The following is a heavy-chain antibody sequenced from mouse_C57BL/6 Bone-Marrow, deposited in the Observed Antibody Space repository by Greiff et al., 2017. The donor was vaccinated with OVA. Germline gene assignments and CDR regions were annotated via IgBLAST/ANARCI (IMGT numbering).Heavy chain of an antibody. CDR1: GYTFTSYW. D-gene: IGHD2-3*01. Sequence: VQLQQPGAELVKPGASVKLSCKASGYTFTSYWMQWVKQRPGQGLEWIGEIDPSDSYTNYNQKFKGKATLTVDTSSSTAYMQLSSLTSESSAVYYCASEGWLYWYFDVWGTGTTVTVSS. J-gene: IGHJ1*03. CDR3: ASEGWLYWYFDV. V-gene: IGHV1-50*01. CDR2: IDPSDSYT.